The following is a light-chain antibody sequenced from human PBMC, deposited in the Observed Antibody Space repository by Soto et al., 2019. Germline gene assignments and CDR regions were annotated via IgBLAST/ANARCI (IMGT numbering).Light chain of an antibody. CDR2: YDS. V-gene: IGLV3-21*04. CDR3: QVWDSSSELVV. Sequence: SYELTQPPSVSVAPGKTARITCGGNNIGSKSVHWYQQKPGQAPVLVIYYDSDRPSGIPERFSGSNSGNTATLTISRVEAGVEADYYCQVWDSSSELVVFGGGTKLTVL. J-gene: IGLJ2*01. CDR1: NIGSKS.